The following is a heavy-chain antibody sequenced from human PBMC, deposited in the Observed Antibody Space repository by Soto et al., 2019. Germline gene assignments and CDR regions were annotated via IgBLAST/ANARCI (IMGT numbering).Heavy chain of an antibody. CDR1: GFTVSSNY. J-gene: IGHJ4*02. D-gene: IGHD5-12*01. CDR3: ARDEDSGYDYYFDY. V-gene: IGHV3-66*01. CDR2: IYSGGST. Sequence: GGSLRLSCAASGFTVSSNYMSWVRQAPGKGLEWVSVIYSGGSTYYADSVKGRFTISRDNSKNTLYLQMNSLRAEDTAVYYCARDEDSGYDYYFDYWGQGTLVTVSS.